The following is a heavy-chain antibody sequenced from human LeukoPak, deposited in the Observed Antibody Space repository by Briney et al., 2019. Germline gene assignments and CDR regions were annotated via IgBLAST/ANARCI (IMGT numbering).Heavy chain of an antibody. CDR1: GITFSSCH. CDR2: ISTTREI. J-gene: IGHJ3*02. CDR3: ATDSEWAFNI. V-gene: IGHV3-48*02. D-gene: IGHD3-3*01. Sequence: SGGSLRLSCGVSGITFSSCHMNWVRQAPAKGLEWVSYISTTREIHYADSVKGRLTISRDNAKNSLYLQMNGLTDEDTAVYYCATDSEWAFNIWGQGTMVTVSS.